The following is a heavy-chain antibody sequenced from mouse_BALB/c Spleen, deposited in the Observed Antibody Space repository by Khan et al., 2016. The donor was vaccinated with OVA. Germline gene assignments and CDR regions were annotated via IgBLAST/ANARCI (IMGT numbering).Heavy chain of an antibody. CDR1: GYTFTDFT. Sequence: QVQLKQSGAEVVRPGVSVKVSCKGCGYTFTDFTLHWVKQSHAMSLEWIGVISTYYGHATYNQKFKDKATMTVDKSSSTAYMELARLTSEDSAIXYCTRGGGGNSFAYWGQGTLVTVSA. CDR3: TRGGGGNSFAY. V-gene: IGHV1S137*01. J-gene: IGHJ3*01. D-gene: IGHD2-12*01. CDR2: ISTYYGHA.